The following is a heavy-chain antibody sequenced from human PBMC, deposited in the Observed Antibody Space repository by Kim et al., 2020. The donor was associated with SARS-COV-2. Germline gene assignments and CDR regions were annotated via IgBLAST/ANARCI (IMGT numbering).Heavy chain of an antibody. CDR2: VAYDGTNK. CDR3: ARDRCLPGATCHSYYGVDV. CDR1: GFTFSSHP. Sequence: GGSLRLSCAASGFTFSSHPMHWVRQAPGKGLEWVAAVAYDGTNKYYADFVEGRFTISRDNSRNTLYLQMHSLRIEDTAMYYCARDRCLPGATCHSYYGVDVWGQGTTVTVSS. J-gene: IGHJ6*02. D-gene: IGHD2-2*01. V-gene: IGHV3-30-3*01.